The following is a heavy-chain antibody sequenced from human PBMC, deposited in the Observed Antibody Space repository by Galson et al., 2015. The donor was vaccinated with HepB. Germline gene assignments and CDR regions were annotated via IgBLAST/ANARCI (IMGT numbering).Heavy chain of an antibody. Sequence: SLRLSCAASGFTFSSYAMHWVRQAPGKGLEWVAVISYDGSNKYYADSVKGRFTISRDNSKNTLYLQMNSLRAEDTAVYYCARGGTAGVGPEYWGQGTLVTVSS. J-gene: IGHJ4*02. CDR2: ISYDGSNK. V-gene: IGHV3-30*04. D-gene: IGHD3-16*01. CDR3: ARGGTAGVGPEY. CDR1: GFTFSSYA.